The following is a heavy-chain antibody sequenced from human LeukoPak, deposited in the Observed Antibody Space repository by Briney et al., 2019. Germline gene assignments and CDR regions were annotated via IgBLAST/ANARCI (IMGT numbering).Heavy chain of an antibody. J-gene: IGHJ6*02. Sequence: GESLKISCKGSGYSFTSYWVGWVRQMPGKGLEWMGIIYPGDSDTRYSPSFQGQVTISADKSISTAYLQWSSLKASDTAMYYCARHGYSYGYPAGGYYGMDAWGQGTTVTVSS. D-gene: IGHD5-18*01. CDR3: ARHGYSYGYPAGGYYGMDA. CDR2: IYPGDSDT. V-gene: IGHV5-51*01. CDR1: GYSFTSYW.